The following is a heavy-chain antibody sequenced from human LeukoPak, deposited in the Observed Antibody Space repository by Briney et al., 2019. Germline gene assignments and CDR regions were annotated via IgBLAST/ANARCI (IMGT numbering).Heavy chain of an antibody. CDR2: ISSSSTTV. CDR3: ARDLGIVVVVPWYGMDV. CDR1: GFTFSSYS. D-gene: IGHD2-15*01. V-gene: IGHV3-48*01. Sequence: GGSLRLSCAASGFTFSSYSMNWVRQAPGTGLEWVSHISSSSTTVYHADSVKGRFTISRDNAKNSLYLQMNSLRAEDTAVYYCARDLGIVVVVPWYGMDVWGQGTTVTVSS. J-gene: IGHJ6*02.